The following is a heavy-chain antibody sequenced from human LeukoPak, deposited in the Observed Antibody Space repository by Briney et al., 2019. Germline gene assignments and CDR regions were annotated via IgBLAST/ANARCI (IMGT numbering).Heavy chain of an antibody. D-gene: IGHD2-15*01. J-gene: IGHJ4*02. CDR2: IKQDGSAK. CDR1: GFIFSNAW. V-gene: IGHV3-7*03. Sequence: GGSLRLSCAASGFIFSNAWMSWVRQAPGKGLEWVANIKQDGSAKPYVDSVKGRFTISRDNAKNSLFLQMNSLRVEDTAVYYCARDNGWSADFWGQGTLVTVSS. CDR3: ARDNGWSADF.